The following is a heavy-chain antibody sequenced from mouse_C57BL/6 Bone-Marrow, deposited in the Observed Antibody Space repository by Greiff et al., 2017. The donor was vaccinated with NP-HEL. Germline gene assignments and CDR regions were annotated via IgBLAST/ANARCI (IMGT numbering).Heavy chain of an antibody. CDR2: IFPGSGST. CDR3: ARPRNSSGYGYYAMDY. CDR1: GYTFTDYY. Sequence: VQLQQSGPELVKPGASVKISCKASGYTFTDYYINWVKQRPGQGLEWIGWIFPGSGSTYYNEKFKGKATLTVDKDSSTAYMLLSSLTSEDSAVYFCARPRNSSGYGYYAMDYWGQGPSVTFSS. J-gene: IGHJ4*01. V-gene: IGHV1-75*01. D-gene: IGHD3-2*02.